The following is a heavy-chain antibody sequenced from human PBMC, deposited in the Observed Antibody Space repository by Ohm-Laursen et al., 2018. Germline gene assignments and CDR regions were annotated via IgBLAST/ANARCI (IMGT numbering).Heavy chain of an antibody. J-gene: IGHJ3*01. CDR1: GGSMSSYY. V-gene: IGHV4-4*07. D-gene: IGHD4-23*01. CDR2: IYTSGYT. CDR3: ATFMTSRWVVFDV. Sequence: GTLSLTCTVSGGSMSSYYWSWVRQTAKSGLEWIGRIYTSGYTNYNPSLKSRVIMSVDTSKDQFSLTVTSVTAADTAVYYCATFMTSRWVVFDVWGQGTMVTVSS.